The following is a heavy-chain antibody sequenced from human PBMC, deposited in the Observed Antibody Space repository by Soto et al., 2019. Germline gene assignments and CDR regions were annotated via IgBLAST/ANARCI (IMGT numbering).Heavy chain of an antibody. CDR3: ARKGAWSSSWYFDY. D-gene: IGHD6-13*01. V-gene: IGHV4-61*01. CDR2: IYYSGST. CDR1: GGSVSSGSYY. J-gene: IGHJ4*02. Sequence: QVQLQESGPGLVKPSETLSLTCTVSGGSVSSGSYYWSWIRQPPGKGLEWIGYIYYSGSTNYNPSLKSRVTISVDTSKNQFFLKLSSVTAADTAVYYCARKGAWSSSWYFDYWGQGTLVTVSS.